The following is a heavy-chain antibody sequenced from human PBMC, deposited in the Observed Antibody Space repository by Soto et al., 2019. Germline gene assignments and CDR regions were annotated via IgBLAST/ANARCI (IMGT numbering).Heavy chain of an antibody. V-gene: IGHV1-3*01. Sequence: ASVKVSCKASGYTLTSYAMRWVRQAPGQRLEWMGWINAGNGNTKYSQKFQGRVTITRDTSASTAYMELSSLRSEDTAVYYCARHVGWYYDFWSGYLFDPWGQGTLVTVSS. CDR2: INAGNGNT. D-gene: IGHD3-3*01. CDR3: ARHVGWYYDFWSGYLFDP. CDR1: GYTLTSYA. J-gene: IGHJ5*02.